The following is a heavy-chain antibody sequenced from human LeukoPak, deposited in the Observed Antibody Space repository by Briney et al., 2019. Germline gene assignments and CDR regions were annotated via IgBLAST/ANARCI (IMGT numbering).Heavy chain of an antibody. CDR2: IRADGITT. CDR1: GFTFSHYG. J-gene: IGHJ4*02. CDR3: AKDYTKDTAMVNGNFDY. D-gene: IGHD5-18*01. V-gene: IGHV3-23*01. Sequence: PGGSLRLSCAASGFTFSHYGMNWVRQAPGKGLEWVSGIRADGITTYYADSVKARFTISRDNSKNALYLQMNSLRAEDTAVYYCAKDYTKDTAMVNGNFDYWGQGTLVTVSS.